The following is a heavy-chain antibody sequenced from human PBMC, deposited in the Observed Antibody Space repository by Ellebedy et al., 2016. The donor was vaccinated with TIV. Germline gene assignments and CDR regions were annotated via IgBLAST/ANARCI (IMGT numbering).Heavy chain of an antibody. Sequence: SETLSLTXAVSGGSISSGNWWSCVRQSPGRGLEWIGEISHSGHTNYNPSLTSRVTISVDMSKNQFYLNLSSVTAADTAVYYCAREQPYCLEYWGQGTLVTVSS. J-gene: IGHJ4*02. V-gene: IGHV4-4*02. CDR2: ISHSGHT. CDR1: GGSISSGNW. CDR3: AREQPYCLEY. D-gene: IGHD2-21*02.